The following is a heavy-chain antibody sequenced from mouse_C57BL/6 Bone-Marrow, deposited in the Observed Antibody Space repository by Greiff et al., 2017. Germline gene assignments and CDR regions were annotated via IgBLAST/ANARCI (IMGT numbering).Heavy chain of an antibody. V-gene: IGHV1-55*01. D-gene: IGHD1-1*01. CDR2: LYPGSGST. Sequence: QVQLQQPGAELVKPGASVKMSCKASGYTFTSYWITWVKQRPGQGLEWIGDLYPGSGSTNYNEKFKSKDTLTVDPSSSTAYMQLSSLTSEDSAVYYCARAYGSSYVAWFAYWGQGTLVTVSA. CDR1: GYTFTSYW. J-gene: IGHJ3*01. CDR3: ARAYGSSYVAWFAY.